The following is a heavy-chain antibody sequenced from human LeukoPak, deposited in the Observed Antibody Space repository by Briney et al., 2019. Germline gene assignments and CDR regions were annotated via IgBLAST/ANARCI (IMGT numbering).Heavy chain of an antibody. CDR3: ARDLDDRDLYYYYGMDV. CDR2: IIPILGIA. CDR1: GGTFSSYA. D-gene: IGHD1-14*01. V-gene: IGHV1-69*04. J-gene: IGHJ6*02. Sequence: SVKVSCKASGGTFSSYAISWVRQAPGQGLEWMGRIIPILGIANYAQKFQGRVTTTADKSTSTAYMELSSLRSEDTAVYHCARDLDDRDLYYYYGMDVWGQGTTVTVSS.